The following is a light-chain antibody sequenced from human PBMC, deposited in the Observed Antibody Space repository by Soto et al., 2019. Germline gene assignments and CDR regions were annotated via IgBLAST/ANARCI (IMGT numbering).Light chain of an antibody. CDR1: QSVSSY. CDR3: QQRSNWPPT. J-gene: IGKJ2*01. CDR2: DAS. Sequence: EIVLTQSPATLSLSPGERATLSCRASQSVSSYLAWYQQKPGQAPRLLIYDASNRATGIPARFSGSGSWTDFTLTIGSLEPEDFAVYYCQQRSNWPPTFGQGTKLEIK. V-gene: IGKV3-11*01.